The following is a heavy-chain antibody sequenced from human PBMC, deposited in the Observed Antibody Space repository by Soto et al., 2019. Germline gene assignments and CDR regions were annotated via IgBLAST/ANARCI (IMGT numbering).Heavy chain of an antibody. V-gene: IGHV4-59*08. D-gene: IGHD3-10*01. Sequence: QVQLQESGPGLVKPSETLSLTCTVSGGSISSYYWSWIRQPPGKGLEWIGYIYYSGSTNYNPSLQSRVTISVDTSKNQFSLKLSSVTAADTAVYYCARHSGKASGPLWGQGTLVTVSS. CDR3: ARHSGKASGPL. CDR1: GGSISSYY. CDR2: IYYSGST. J-gene: IGHJ4*02.